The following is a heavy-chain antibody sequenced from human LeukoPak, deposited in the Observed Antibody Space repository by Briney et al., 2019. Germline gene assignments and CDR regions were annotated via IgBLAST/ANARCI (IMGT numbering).Heavy chain of an antibody. V-gene: IGHV1-2*02. CDR3: ARDRGVVVIAIGAFDI. CDR2: INPNSGGT. D-gene: IGHD2-21*01. Sequence: GASVKVSCKVSGYTFTGYYMHWVRQAPGQGLEWMGWINPNSGGTNYAQKFQGRVTMTRDTSISTAYMELSRLRSDDTAVYYCARDRGVVVIAIGAFDIWGQGTMVTVSS. CDR1: GYTFTGYY. J-gene: IGHJ3*02.